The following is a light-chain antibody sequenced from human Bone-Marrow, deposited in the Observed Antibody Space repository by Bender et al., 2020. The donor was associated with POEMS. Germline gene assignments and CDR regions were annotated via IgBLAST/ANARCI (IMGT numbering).Light chain of an antibody. CDR3: CSYAGSNTLI. V-gene: IGLV2-23*01. CDR1: SSDIGSYSF. CDR2: EGS. J-gene: IGLJ2*01. Sequence: QSALTQPASVSGSLGQSITLSCTGISSDIGSYSFVSWYQYRPGKAPKLMIYEGSKRPSGVSDRFSGSGSGNTASLTISGLQSEDEAVYYCCSYAGSNTLIFGGGTKLTVL.